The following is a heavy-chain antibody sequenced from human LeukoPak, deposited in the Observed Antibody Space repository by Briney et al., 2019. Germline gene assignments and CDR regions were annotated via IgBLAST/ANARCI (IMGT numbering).Heavy chain of an antibody. CDR1: GFTFSSYS. D-gene: IGHD6-13*01. CDR2: ISSSGNSR. CDR3: ARVRHTSRWQGRYYDYYYMDV. V-gene: IGHV3-48*04. Sequence: EGSLRLSCAASGFTFSSYSMNWVRQAPGRGLEWVSYISSSGNSRYYADSVKGRFTISRDNAKNSLYLQMNSLRAEDTAVYFCARVRHTSRWQGRYYDYYYMDVWGKGTTVTVS. J-gene: IGHJ6*03.